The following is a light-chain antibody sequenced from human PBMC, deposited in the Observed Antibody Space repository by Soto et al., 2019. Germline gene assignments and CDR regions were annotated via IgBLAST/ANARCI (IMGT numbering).Light chain of an antibody. V-gene: IGLV2-8*01. CDR2: EVT. J-gene: IGLJ3*02. CDR1: SSDVGGYNY. Sequence: QSALTQPPSASGSPGQSVTISCTGTSSDVGGYNYVSWYQQHPGKAPKLMIYEVTKRPSGVPDRFSGSKSGNTASLTVSGLLAEDEADYYCQSYDSSLRGVFGGGTKVTVL. CDR3: QSYDSSLRGV.